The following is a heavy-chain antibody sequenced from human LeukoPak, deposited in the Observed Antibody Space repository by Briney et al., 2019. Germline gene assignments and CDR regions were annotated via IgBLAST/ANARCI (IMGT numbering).Heavy chain of an antibody. V-gene: IGHV1-69-2*01. CDR1: GYTFTDYY. J-gene: IGHJ5*02. D-gene: IGHD6-13*01. Sequence: ASVKFSCKVSGYTFTDYYMHWVQQAPGKGLEWMGLVDPEDGETIYAEKFQGRVTITADTSTDTAYMELSSLRSEDTAVYYCATGGIAAAGTGNWFDPWGQGTLVTVSS. CDR3: ATGGIAAAGTGNWFDP. CDR2: VDPEDGET.